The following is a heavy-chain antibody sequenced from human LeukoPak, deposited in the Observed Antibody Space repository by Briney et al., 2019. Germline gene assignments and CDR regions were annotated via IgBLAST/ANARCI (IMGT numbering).Heavy chain of an antibody. V-gene: IGHV3-74*01. Sequence: GGSLRLSCAASGFTFSSYWMHWVRQAPGKGLVWVSRINSDGSSTSYEDSVKGRFTISRDNAKNTLYLQMNSLRVEDTAVYYCAVLASGDAFDIWGQGTMVTVSS. CDR2: INSDGSST. CDR3: AVLASGDAFDI. D-gene: IGHD6-6*01. J-gene: IGHJ3*02. CDR1: GFTFSSYW.